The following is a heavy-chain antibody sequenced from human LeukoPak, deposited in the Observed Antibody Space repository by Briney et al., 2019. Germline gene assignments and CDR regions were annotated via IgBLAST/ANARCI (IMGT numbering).Heavy chain of an antibody. CDR3: ARITSYTHGGFDY. Sequence: SQTLSLTCTVSGRSISSGGYYWAWIRQHPGKGLEWIGYIYYSGSTYYNPSLKSRVTISVDTSKNQFSLRLSSVAAADTAVYYCARITSYTHGGFDYWGQGTLVTVSS. CDR2: IYYSGST. V-gene: IGHV4-31*03. D-gene: IGHD3-16*01. J-gene: IGHJ4*02. CDR1: GRSISSGGYY.